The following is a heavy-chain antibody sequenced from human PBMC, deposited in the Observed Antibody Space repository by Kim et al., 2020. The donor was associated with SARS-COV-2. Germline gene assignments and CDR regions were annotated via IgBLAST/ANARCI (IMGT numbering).Heavy chain of an antibody. CDR3: AKDIRYFDWLSYFDY. V-gene: IGHV3-23*01. CDR2: ISGSGGST. Sequence: GGSLRLSCAASGFTFSSYAMSWVRQAPGKGLEWVSAISGSGGSTYYADSVKGRFTISRDNSKNTLYLQMNSLRAEDTAVYYCAKDIRYFDWLSYFDYWGQGTLVTVSS. D-gene: IGHD3-9*01. CDR1: GFTFSSYA. J-gene: IGHJ4*02.